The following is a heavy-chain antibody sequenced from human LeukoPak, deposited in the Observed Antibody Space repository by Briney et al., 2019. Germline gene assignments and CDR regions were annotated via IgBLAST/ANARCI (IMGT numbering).Heavy chain of an antibody. Sequence: KTSQTLSLTCTVSGGSISSGGYYWSWIRQHPGKGLEWIGYIYYSGSTHYNPSLKSRVTISVDTSKNQFSLKLSSVTAADTAVYYCARGFRGSWFDYWGQGTLVTVSS. J-gene: IGHJ4*02. V-gene: IGHV4-31*03. CDR1: GGSISSGGYY. CDR3: ARGFRGSWFDY. CDR2: IYYSGST. D-gene: IGHD6-13*01.